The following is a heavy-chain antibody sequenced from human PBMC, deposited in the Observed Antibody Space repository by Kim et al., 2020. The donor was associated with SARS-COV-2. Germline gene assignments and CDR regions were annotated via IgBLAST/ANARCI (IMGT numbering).Heavy chain of an antibody. CDR2: ISWDSGSR. CDR3: AKAKRASSTWTYYYYYGMDV. D-gene: IGHD3-3*01. Sequence: GGSLRLSCAASGFTFGDYAMHWVRQAPGKGLEWVSGISWDSGSRGYADSVKGRFTISRDNAENSLYLQMDSLRPEDTAWYYCAKAKRASSTWTYYYYYGMDVWGPGTTVTVS. V-gene: IGHV3-9*01. J-gene: IGHJ6*02. CDR1: GFTFGDYA.